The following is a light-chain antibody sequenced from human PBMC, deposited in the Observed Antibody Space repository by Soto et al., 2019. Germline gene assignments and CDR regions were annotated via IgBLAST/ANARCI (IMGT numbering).Light chain of an antibody. CDR3: HQYYKWSLT. V-gene: IGKV3-15*01. J-gene: IGKJ4*01. Sequence: ETVMPHSPATLFVSPGARVTLSCRASQSAISNLAWYKQKQGQAPRXLIYDASTRATDIPARFSGSGSGTDLTITISSLLSEDCEVYYCHQYYKWSLTFGEGTKVDIK. CDR1: QSAISN. CDR2: DAS.